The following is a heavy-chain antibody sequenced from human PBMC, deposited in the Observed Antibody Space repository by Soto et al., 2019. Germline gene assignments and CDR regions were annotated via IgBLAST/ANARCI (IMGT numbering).Heavy chain of an antibody. Sequence: SVKVCCKAPGYTNNSYYMHWVRQAHGQGLEWMGIINPSGGSTSYAQKFQGRVTMTRDTSTSTVYMELSSLRSEDTAVYYCARDSHDFWSGYYGHWGQGTLVTVSS. V-gene: IGHV1-46*02. J-gene: IGHJ4*02. D-gene: IGHD3-3*01. CDR2: INPSGGST. CDR1: GYTNNSYY. CDR3: ARDSHDFWSGYYGH.